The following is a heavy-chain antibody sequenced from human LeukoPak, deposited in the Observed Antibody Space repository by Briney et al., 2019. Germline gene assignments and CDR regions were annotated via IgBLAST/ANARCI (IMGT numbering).Heavy chain of an antibody. CDR3: ARGSSWYMLDY. D-gene: IGHD6-13*01. CDR2: IYSGGST. V-gene: IGHV3-66*01. Sequence: GGTLRLSCAASGFTFSSYSMNWVRQAPGKGLEWVSVIYSGGSTYYADSVKGRFTISRDNSKNTLYLQMNSLRAEDTAVYYCARGSSWYMLDYWGQGTLVTVSS. CDR1: GFTFSSYS. J-gene: IGHJ4*02.